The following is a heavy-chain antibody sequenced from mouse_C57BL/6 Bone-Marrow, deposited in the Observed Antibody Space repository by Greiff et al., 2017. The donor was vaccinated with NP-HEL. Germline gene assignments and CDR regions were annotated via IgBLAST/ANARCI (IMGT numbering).Heavy chain of an antibody. CDR3: AREGIYYYGSSCWYFDV. V-gene: IGHV1-50*01. J-gene: IGHJ1*03. CDR1: GYTFTSYW. Sequence: QVQLQQPGAELVKPGASVKLSCKASGYTFTSYWMQWVKQRPGQGLEWIGEIDPSDSYTNYNQNFKGKATLTVYTSSRTAYMQLSSLTSEDSAVYYCAREGIYYYGSSCWYFDVWGTGTTVTVSS. CDR2: IDPSDSYT. D-gene: IGHD1-1*01.